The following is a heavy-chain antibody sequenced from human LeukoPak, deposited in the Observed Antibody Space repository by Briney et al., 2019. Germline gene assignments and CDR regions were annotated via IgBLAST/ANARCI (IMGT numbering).Heavy chain of an antibody. J-gene: IGHJ4*02. V-gene: IGHV3-48*02. CDR3: ARVVCGGDCRSDY. D-gene: IGHD2-21*02. Sequence: GGSLRLSCAASGFTFSSYSMNCVRQAPGEGLEWVSYISSSSSTIYYADSVKGRFTISRDNAKNSLYLQMNSLRDEDTAVYYCARVVCGGDCRSDYWVQGTLVTVSS. CDR2: ISSSSSTI. CDR1: GFTFSSYS.